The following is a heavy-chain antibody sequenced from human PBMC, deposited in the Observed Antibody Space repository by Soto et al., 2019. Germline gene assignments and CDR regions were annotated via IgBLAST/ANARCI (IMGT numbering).Heavy chain of an antibody. Sequence: ASVKVSCKASGYTFTSYDINWVRQATGQGLEWKGWMNNNRGNTGDAQKFKGRTTLNRNTSISTAYMELSSLRSEDMAVFYFARGRGNVPNYFYYMDVWGKGTTVTVSS. CDR3: ARGRGNVPNYFYYMDV. J-gene: IGHJ6*03. CDR2: MNNNRGNT. CDR1: GYTFTSYD. V-gene: IGHV1-8*02.